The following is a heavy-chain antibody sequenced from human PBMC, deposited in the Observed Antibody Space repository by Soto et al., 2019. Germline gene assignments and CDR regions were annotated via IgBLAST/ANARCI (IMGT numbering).Heavy chain of an antibody. CDR2: INHSGSS. Sequence: SETLSLTCVVHGGSFSGFYWTWIRQPPGKGLEWIGEINHSGSSNYNPPLKSRVTMSLDTSRNQFSLSLNSVTAADTAVYYCARMAGPWYFDLWGRGTLVTVSS. V-gene: IGHV4-34*01. J-gene: IGHJ2*01. CDR3: ARMAGPWYFDL. CDR1: GGSFSGFY.